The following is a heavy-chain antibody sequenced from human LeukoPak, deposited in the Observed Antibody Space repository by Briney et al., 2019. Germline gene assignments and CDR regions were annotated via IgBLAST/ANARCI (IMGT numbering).Heavy chain of an antibody. V-gene: IGHV7-4-1*02. D-gene: IGHD5-12*01. CDR2: INTNTGNP. CDR3: ARGELKYVDIVATTSCC. Sequence: ASVKVSCKASGYTFTSYAMNWVRQAPGQGREWMGWINTNTGNPTYAQGFTGRFVFSLNTSVSTAYLQISSLKAEDTAVYYCARGELKYVDIVATTSCCWGQGTLVTVSS. J-gene: IGHJ4*02. CDR1: GYTFTSYA.